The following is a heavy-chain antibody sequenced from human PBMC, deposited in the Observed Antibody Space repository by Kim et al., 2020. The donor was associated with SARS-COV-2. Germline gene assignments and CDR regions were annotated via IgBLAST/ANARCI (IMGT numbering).Heavy chain of an antibody. CDR2: IYYSGST. D-gene: IGHD3-3*01. CDR3: ARHFYYDFWSGYYPNAFDI. Sequence: SETLSLTCTVSGGSISSYYWSWIRQPPGKGLEWIGYIYYSGSTNYNPSLKSRVTISVDTSKNQFSLKLSSVTAADTAVYYCARHFYYDFWSGYYPNAFDIWGQGTMVTVSS. CDR1: GGSISSYY. V-gene: IGHV4-59*08. J-gene: IGHJ3*02.